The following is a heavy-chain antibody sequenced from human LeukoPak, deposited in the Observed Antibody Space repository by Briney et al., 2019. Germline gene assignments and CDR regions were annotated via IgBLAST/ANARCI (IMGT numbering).Heavy chain of an antibody. CDR2: IYYSGST. J-gene: IGHJ4*02. D-gene: IGHD3-16*01. Sequence: SETLSLTCTVSRGSISNSGYYWGCIRQPPGKGLEWIGSIYYSGSTYYSPSLKNRVTISVDTSRNQFSLKLTSVTAADTAVYYCARGGSRLTTAGDLDYWGQGALVTVSS. CDR3: ARGGSRLTTAGDLDY. V-gene: IGHV4-39*01. CDR1: RGSISNSGYY.